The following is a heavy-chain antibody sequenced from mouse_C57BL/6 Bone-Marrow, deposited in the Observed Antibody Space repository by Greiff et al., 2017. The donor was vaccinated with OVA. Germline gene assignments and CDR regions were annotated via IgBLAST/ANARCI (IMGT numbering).Heavy chain of an antibody. Sequence: EVKLVESGPELVKPGASVKISCKASGYSFTDYNMNWVKQSNGKSLEWIGVINPNYGTTSYNQKFKGKATLTVDQSSSTAYMQLNSLTSEDSAVYYCARDYDGGPYWYFDVWGTGTTVTVSS. D-gene: IGHD2-4*01. J-gene: IGHJ1*03. CDR3: ARDYDGGPYWYFDV. V-gene: IGHV1-39*01. CDR2: INPNYGTT. CDR1: GYSFTDYN.